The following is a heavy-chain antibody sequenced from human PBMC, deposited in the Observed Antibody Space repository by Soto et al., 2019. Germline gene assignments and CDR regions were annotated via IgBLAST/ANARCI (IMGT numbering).Heavy chain of an antibody. CDR3: TAKGIVGAINWFDP. Sequence: PSETQSHTCSVSGGNISGSDQYWRWIRQHPVKGLEWIGYIYYSGSTYYNPSLKSRVSISVDTSKNQFSLELSSVTAADTAVYYCTAKGIVGAINWFDPWGQGTLVTVSS. J-gene: IGHJ5*02. CDR1: GGNISGSDQY. CDR2: IYYSGST. D-gene: IGHD1-26*01. V-gene: IGHV4-31*03.